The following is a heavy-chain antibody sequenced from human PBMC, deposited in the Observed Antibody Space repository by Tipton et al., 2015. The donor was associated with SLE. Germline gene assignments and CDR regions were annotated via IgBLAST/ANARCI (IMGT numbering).Heavy chain of an antibody. V-gene: IGHV5-10-1*01. CDR2: IDPRDSYV. CDR1: GYTFSSSW. CDR3: ARLVLSGQLYYLDD. D-gene: IGHD5-24*01. J-gene: IGHJ4*02. Sequence: QLVQSGAVLRKPGESLRISCKTSGYTFSSSWMARIDPRDSYVNYSPSFEGHVTVSADSSLSTAYLQWSSLKASDTAMYYCARLVLSGQLYYLDDWGQGTLVTVSS.